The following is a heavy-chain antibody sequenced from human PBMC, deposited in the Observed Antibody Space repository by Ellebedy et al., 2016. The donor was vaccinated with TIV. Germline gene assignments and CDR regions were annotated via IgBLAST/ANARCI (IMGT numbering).Heavy chain of an antibody. CDR1: GFTFSSYS. CDR3: ARDWAPLIGGSPEWSYGMDV. Sequence: GGSLRLSXAASGFTFSSYSMNWVRQAPGKGLEWVSSISSSSSYIYYADSVKGRFTISRDNAKNSLYLQMNSLRAEDTAVYYCARDWAPLIGGSPEWSYGMDVWGQGTTVTVSS. V-gene: IGHV3-21*01. D-gene: IGHD2-15*01. CDR2: ISSSSSYI. J-gene: IGHJ6*02.